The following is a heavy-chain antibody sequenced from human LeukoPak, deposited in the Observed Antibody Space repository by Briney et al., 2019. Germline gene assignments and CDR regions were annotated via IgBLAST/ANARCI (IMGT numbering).Heavy chain of an antibody. CDR3: ARDSTSGNIIDY. CDR2: IYYSGNT. D-gene: IGHD3-10*01. CDR1: GDSIISGGYY. Sequence: SETLSLTCTVFGDSIISGGYYWSWIRQHPGKGLEWIGYIYYSGNTYYNPSLKSRVTISVDTSKNQFSLRLNSVTAADTAVYYCARDSTSGNIIDYWGQGTLVTVSS. J-gene: IGHJ4*02. V-gene: IGHV4-31*03.